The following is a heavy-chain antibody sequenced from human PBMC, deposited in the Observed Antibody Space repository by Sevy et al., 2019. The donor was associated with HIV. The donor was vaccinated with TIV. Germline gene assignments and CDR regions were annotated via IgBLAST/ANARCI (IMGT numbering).Heavy chain of an antibody. V-gene: IGHV3-21*01. Sequence: LSLTCAASGFTFSSYSMNWVRQAPGKGLEWVSSISSSSSYIYYADSVKGRFTISRDNAKNSLYLQMNSLRAEDTAVYYCARVRGDGSGRDWGQGTLVTVSS. J-gene: IGHJ4*02. CDR3: ARVRGDGSGRD. CDR2: ISSSSSYI. CDR1: GFTFSSYS. D-gene: IGHD3-10*01.